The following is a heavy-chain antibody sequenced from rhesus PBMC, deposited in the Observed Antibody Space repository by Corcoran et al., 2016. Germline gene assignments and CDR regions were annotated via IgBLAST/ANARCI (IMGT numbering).Heavy chain of an antibody. CDR2: INGNSGST. J-gene: IGHJ6*01. Sequence: QVQLQESGPGLVKPSETLSLTCAVSGASISSYWWSWIRQPPGKGLEWIGEINGNSGSTYYNPSRKSRVTSSKDASKNQFSLKLSSVTAADTAVYYGARGLVGSQGSWGQGVVVTVSS. CDR1: GASISSYW. V-gene: IGHV4-80*01. D-gene: IGHD3-34*01. CDR3: ARGLVGSQGS.